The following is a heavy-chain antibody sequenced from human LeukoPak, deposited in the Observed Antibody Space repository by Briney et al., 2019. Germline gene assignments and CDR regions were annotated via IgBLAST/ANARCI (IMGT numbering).Heavy chain of an antibody. CDR1: GGSISSYY. J-gene: IGHJ5*02. V-gene: IGHV4-59*01. CDR2: IYYSGST. Sequence: SETLSLTCTVSGGSISSYYWSWIRQPPGKGLEWIGYIYYSGSTNYNPSLKSRVTISVDTSKNQFSLKLSSVTAADTAVYYCARDVTIFGVVYNWFDPWGQGTLVTVSS. CDR3: ARDVTIFGVVYNWFDP. D-gene: IGHD3-3*01.